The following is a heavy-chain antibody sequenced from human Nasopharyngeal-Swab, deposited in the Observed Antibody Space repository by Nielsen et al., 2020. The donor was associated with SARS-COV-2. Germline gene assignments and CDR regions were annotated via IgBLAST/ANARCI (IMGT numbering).Heavy chain of an antibody. J-gene: IGHJ6*02. V-gene: IGHV3-23*01. Sequence: GESLKISCAASGFTFSSYAMTWVRQAPGKGLEWVSVIRGSGDSTHYADSVKGRFTISRDNYKNTLYLQMNSLRAEDTAVYYCARSPMTSYNNYYYYYGMDVWGQGTTVTVSS. CDR1: GFTFSSYA. CDR2: IRGSGDST. D-gene: IGHD1-1*01. CDR3: ARSPMTSYNNYYYYYGMDV.